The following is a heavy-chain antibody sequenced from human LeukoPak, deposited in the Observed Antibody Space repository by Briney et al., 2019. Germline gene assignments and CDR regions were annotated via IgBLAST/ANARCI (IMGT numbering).Heavy chain of an antibody. J-gene: IGHJ4*02. Sequence: SVKVSCKASGGTFSSYAISWVGQAPGQGLEWMGGIIPIFGTANYAQKFQGRVTITADESTSTAYMELSSLRSEDTAVYYCARVTYYDFWSGYDYFDYWGQGILVTVSS. V-gene: IGHV1-69*13. D-gene: IGHD3-3*01. CDR3: ARVTYYDFWSGYDYFDY. CDR2: IIPIFGTA. CDR1: GGTFSSYA.